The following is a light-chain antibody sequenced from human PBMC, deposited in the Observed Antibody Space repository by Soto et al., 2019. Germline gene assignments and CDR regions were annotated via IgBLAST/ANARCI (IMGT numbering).Light chain of an antibody. J-gene: IGKJ1*01. CDR3: QQSYSTPGT. CDR1: QSISSY. Sequence: DIQMTQSPSSQSASVGDRVTITCRASQSISSYLNWYQQKPGKAPNLLIYAASSLQSGVPSRFSGSGSGTDFTLTISSLQPEDFATYYCQQSYSTPGTFGQATKVDIK. V-gene: IGKV1-39*01. CDR2: AAS.